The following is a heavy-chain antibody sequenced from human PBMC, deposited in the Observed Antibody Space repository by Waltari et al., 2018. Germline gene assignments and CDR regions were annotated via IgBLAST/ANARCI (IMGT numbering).Heavy chain of an antibody. V-gene: IGHV4-34*01. D-gene: IGHD3-10*01. CDR1: GGSFRGYS. J-gene: IGHJ4*02. Sequence: QVQLQQWGAGLLKPSETLSLTCAVYGGSFRGYSWSWIRQPPGKGLEWIGEINHSGSTNYNPSLKSRVTISVDTSKNQFSLKLSSVTAADTAVYYCARESPGYYGSGGYYYWGQGTLVTVSS. CDR3: ARESPGYYGSGGYYY. CDR2: INHSGST.